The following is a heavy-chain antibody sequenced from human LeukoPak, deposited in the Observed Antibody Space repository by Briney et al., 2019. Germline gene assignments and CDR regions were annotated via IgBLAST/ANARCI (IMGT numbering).Heavy chain of an antibody. J-gene: IGHJ4*02. V-gene: IGHV4-31*03. Sequence: SETLSLTCTVSGGSISRGGYYWTWIRQHPGKGLEWIGYIYSSGSTYYNPSLTSRVTISVDTSKNQFSLKLSSVTAADTAVYYCARGGRITMVRGVISPFDYWGQGTLVTVSS. CDR3: ARGGRITMVRGVISPFDY. D-gene: IGHD3-10*01. CDR1: GGSISRGGYY. CDR2: IYSSGST.